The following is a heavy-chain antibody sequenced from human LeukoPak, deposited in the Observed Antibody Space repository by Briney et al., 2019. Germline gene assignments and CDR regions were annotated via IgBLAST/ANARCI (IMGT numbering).Heavy chain of an antibody. CDR3: AKGGIVSGSYWEYYFDY. V-gene: IGHV3-23*01. Sequence: GGSLRLSCAASGFTFSSYAMSWVRQAPGKGLEWVSAISGSGGSTYYADSVKGRFTISRDNSKNTLYLQMNSLRAEDTAVYYCAKGGIVSGSYWEYYFDYWGQGTLVTVSS. CDR2: ISGSGGST. J-gene: IGHJ4*02. D-gene: IGHD3-10*01. CDR1: GFTFSSYA.